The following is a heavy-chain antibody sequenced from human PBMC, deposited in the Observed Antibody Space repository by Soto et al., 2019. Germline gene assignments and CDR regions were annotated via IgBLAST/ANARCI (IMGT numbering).Heavy chain of an antibody. CDR2: IVVGSGNT. CDR3: EADGAYYYDSSGYHGDYGMDV. Sequence: SVKDTCKASGCTFTSSAVHWVRQARGRRLDGIGWIVVGSGNTNYAQKFQERVTITRDMSKSTAYMELRSMRSEETAVYYCEADGAYYYDSSGYHGDYGMDVWGQGTTVTVSS. V-gene: IGHV1-58*01. J-gene: IGHJ6*02. D-gene: IGHD3-22*01. CDR1: GCTFTSSA.